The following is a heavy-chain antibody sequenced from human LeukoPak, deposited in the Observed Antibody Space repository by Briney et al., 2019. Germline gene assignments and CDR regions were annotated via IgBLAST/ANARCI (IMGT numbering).Heavy chain of an antibody. J-gene: IGHJ4*02. CDR1: GFTFDDYA. V-gene: IGHV3-9*01. D-gene: IGHD1-1*01. Sequence: GGSLRLSCAASGFTFDDYAMHWVRQAPGKGLEWVSGISWNSGSIGYADSVKGRFTISRDNAMNSLYLQMDSMRFEDAAVYYCAQVLAYIRFDNWGQGTLVTVSS. CDR2: ISWNSGSI. CDR3: AQVLAYIRFDN.